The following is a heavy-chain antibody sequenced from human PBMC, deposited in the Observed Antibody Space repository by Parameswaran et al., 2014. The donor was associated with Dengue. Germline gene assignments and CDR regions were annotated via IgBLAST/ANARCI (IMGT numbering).Heavy chain of an antibody. CDR3: ARGSSDSSKAFFDY. D-gene: IGHD6-13*01. J-gene: IGHJ4*02. Sequence: RWIRQPPGKGLEWVSIIYSGGATYYADSVKGRFTVSRDISKNTVYFQMNSLRVEDTAVFYCARGSSDSSKAFFDYWGQGTLVTVSS. V-gene: IGHV3-66*01. CDR2: IYSGGAT.